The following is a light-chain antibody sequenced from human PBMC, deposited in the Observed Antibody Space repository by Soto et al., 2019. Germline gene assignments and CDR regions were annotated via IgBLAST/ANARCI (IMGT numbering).Light chain of an antibody. CDR1: RDINSY. CDR3: QQTYSTPLT. CDR2: GAS. V-gene: IGKV1-39*01. J-gene: IGKJ4*01. Sequence: DIQMTQSPSSLSASVGDRVTITCRASRDINSYLNWFQQKPGKAPALLIYGASSLQSGVPSRFSGSGSGTDFTLTISNLHPEDLATYFCQQTYSTPLTLGGGTKVDIK.